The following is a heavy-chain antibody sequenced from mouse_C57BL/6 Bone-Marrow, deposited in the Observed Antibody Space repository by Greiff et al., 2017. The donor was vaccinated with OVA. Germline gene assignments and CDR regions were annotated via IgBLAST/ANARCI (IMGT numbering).Heavy chain of an antibody. CDR2: IYPGDGDT. V-gene: IGHV1-82*01. D-gene: IGHD2-5*01. CDR3: ASSNYVMDY. J-gene: IGHJ4*01. CDR1: GYAFSSSW. Sequence: QVQLQQSGAELARPGASVKISCKASGYAFSSSWMNWVKQRPGKGLEWIGRIYPGDGDTNYNGKFKGKATLTADKSSSTAYMQLSSLTSEDSAVYFCASSNYVMDYWGQGTSVTVSS.